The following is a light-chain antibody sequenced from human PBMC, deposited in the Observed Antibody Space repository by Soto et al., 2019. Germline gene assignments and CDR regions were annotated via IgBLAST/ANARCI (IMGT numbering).Light chain of an antibody. V-gene: IGKV1D-13*01. J-gene: IGKJ3*01. CDR3: QDFYDQPFT. CDR2: DAS. Sequence: AIQLTQSPSSLSAYVGDSVSITCRASQGIRSAVAWYQQKPGRPPKLLIYDASSLEVGVPSRVSGSRSGRDLILTFSSLPTEDFAAYYGQDFYDQPFTFGPGTKVVIK. CDR1: QGIRSA.